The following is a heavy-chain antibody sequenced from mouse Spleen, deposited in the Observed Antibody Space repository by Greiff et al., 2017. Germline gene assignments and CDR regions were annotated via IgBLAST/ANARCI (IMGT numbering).Heavy chain of an antibody. V-gene: IGHV1-50*01. D-gene: IGHD2-10*01. J-gene: IGHJ4*01. CDR1: GYTFTSYW. CDR2: IDPSDSYT. CDR3: ARKGTYYGNYDGAMDY. Sequence: QVQLQQPGAELVKPGASVKLSCKASGYTFTSYWMQWVKQRPGQGLEWIGEIDPSDSYTNYNQKFKGKATLTVDTSSSTAYMQLSSLTSEDSAVYYCARKGTYYGNYDGAMDYWGQGTSVTVSS.